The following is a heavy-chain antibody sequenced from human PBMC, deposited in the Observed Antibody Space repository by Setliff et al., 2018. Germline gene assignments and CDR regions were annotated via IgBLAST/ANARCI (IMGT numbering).Heavy chain of an antibody. Sequence: SETLSLTCTVSGGSISSNGNYWSWIRQPPGKGLEWIGSIYNNGYTYYNPSLKSRVTISADTPKNQFSLKLTSVTAADTALYYCARGRGSYSSYMDVWGKGTTVTVSS. D-gene: IGHD5-18*01. CDR2: IYNNGYT. CDR3: ARGRGSYSSYMDV. J-gene: IGHJ6*03. V-gene: IGHV4-39*01. CDR1: GGSISSNGNY.